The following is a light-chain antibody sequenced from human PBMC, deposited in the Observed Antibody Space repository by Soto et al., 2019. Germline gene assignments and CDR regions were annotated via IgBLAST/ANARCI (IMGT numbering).Light chain of an antibody. J-gene: IGKJ1*01. CDR2: GAS. V-gene: IGKV3-15*01. CDR3: KQYNNWPRT. Sequence: EIVMTQSPVTLSVSPGERATLSCRASQSVSSNLAWYQQKPGQAPRLLIYGASTRATGIPARFSGSRSGTEFTLTISSLQSEDFAVYYCKQYNNWPRTFGQGTKAEI. CDR1: QSVSSN.